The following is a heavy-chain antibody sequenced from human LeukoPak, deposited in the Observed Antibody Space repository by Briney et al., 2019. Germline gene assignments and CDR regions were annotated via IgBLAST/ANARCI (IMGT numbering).Heavy chain of an antibody. J-gene: IGHJ4*02. CDR2: MNPNSGGT. CDR1: GYTFTGYY. Sequence: ASVKVSCKASGYTFTGYYMHWVRQAPGQGHEWMGWMNPNSGGTNYAQKFQGRVTTTRDTSISTAYMELSRLRSDDTAVYYCAREIGGDYGDYWGQGTLVTVSS. V-gene: IGHV1-2*02. D-gene: IGHD4-17*01. CDR3: AREIGGDYGDY.